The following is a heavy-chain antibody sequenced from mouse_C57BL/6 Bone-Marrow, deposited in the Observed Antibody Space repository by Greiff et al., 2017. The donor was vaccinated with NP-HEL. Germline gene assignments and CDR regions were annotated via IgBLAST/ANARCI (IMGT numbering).Heavy chain of an antibody. CDR3: VRHGDGNSVDY. D-gene: IGHD2-1*01. CDR1: GFSFNTYA. CDR2: IRSKSNNYAT. V-gene: IGHV10-1*01. Sequence: EVKLVESGGGLVQPKGSLKLSCAASGFSFNTYAMNWVRQAPGKGLEWVARIRSKSNNYATYYADSVKDRFTISRDDSESMLYLQMNNLKTEDTAMYYCVRHGDGNSVDYWGQGTTLTVSS. J-gene: IGHJ2*01.